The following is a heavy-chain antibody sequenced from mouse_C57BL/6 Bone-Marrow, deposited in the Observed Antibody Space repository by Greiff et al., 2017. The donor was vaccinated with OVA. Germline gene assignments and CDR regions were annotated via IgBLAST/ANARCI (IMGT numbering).Heavy chain of an antibody. D-gene: IGHD1-1*01. CDR2: IDPENGDT. J-gene: IGHJ4*01. CDR1: GFNIKDDY. V-gene: IGHV14-4*01. CDR3: TTEGLLLRPYYAMDY. Sequence: EVQLQQSGAELVRPGASVKLSCTASGFNIKDDYMHWVKQRPEQGLEWIGWIDPENGDTEYASKFQGKATITADNSSNTAYLQLSGLTSEDTAVYYGTTEGLLLRPYYAMDYWGQGTSVTVSA.